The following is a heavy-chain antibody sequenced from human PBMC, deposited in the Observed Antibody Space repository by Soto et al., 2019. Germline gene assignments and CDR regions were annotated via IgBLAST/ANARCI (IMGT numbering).Heavy chain of an antibody. Sequence: QVQLQESGPGLVKPSQTLSLTCTVSGGSISSGDHYWSWIRQPPGKGLEWIGHISSSGSTNYSPSLKSRIIISVATSKHQFSLKLSSVTAADTAVYYCARVGPIAVAGTVLDYWGRGTLVTVSS. CDR3: ARVGPIAVAGTVLDY. J-gene: IGHJ4*02. D-gene: IGHD6-19*01. CDR2: ISSSGST. V-gene: IGHV4-30-4*01. CDR1: GGSISSGDHY.